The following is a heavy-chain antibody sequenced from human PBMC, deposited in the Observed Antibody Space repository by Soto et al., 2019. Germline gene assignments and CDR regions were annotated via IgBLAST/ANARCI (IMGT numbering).Heavy chain of an antibody. CDR2: ISGSGGST. D-gene: IGHD3-3*01. Sequence: GGSLRLSCAASGFTFSSYAMSWVRQAPGKGLEWVSAISGSGGSTYYADSVKGRFTISRDNSKNTLYLQMNSLRAEDTAVYYCAKDLNGANEGFWDYWGQGTLVTVCS. V-gene: IGHV3-23*01. J-gene: IGHJ4*02. CDR1: GFTFSSYA. CDR3: AKDLNGANEGFWDY.